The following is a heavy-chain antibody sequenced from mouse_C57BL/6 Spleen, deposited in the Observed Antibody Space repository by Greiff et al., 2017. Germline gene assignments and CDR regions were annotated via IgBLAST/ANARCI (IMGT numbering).Heavy chain of an antibody. CDR3: AGSSYEYYAMDY. Sequence: QVQLQQSGAELARPGASVKLSCKASGYTFTSYGISWVKQRPGQGLEWIGEIYPRSGNTYYNEKFKGKATLTADKSSSTAYMELRSLTSEDSAVYFCAGSSYEYYAMDYWGQGTSVTVSS. CDR1: GYTFTSYG. D-gene: IGHD1-1*01. J-gene: IGHJ4*01. CDR2: IYPRSGNT. V-gene: IGHV1-81*01.